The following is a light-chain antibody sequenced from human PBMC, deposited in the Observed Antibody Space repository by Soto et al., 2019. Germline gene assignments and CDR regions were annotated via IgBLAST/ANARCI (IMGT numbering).Light chain of an antibody. Sequence: DIQMTQSPSSLSASVGDRVTITCRASRFISNHLNWYQQKPGKAPKLLIYTASSLQSGVPARFSGSGSGTDFTLTISSLQLEDFATYYCQQSYSTPAYVTFAQGTKVDIK. CDR3: QQSYSTPAYVT. V-gene: IGKV1-39*01. CDR1: RFISNH. CDR2: TAS. J-gene: IGKJ2*01.